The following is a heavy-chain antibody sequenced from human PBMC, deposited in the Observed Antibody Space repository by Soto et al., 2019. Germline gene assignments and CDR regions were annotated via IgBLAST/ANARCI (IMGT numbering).Heavy chain of an antibody. V-gene: IGHV1-69*13. Sequence: GASVKVSCKASGGTFSSYAISWVRQAPGQGLEWMGGIIPIFGTANYAQKFQGRVTITADESTSTAYMELSSLRSEDTAVYYCAAKRRITIFSNWFGPWGQGTLVTVSS. CDR2: IIPIFGTA. CDR3: AAKRRITIFSNWFGP. D-gene: IGHD3-3*01. J-gene: IGHJ5*02. CDR1: GGTFSSYA.